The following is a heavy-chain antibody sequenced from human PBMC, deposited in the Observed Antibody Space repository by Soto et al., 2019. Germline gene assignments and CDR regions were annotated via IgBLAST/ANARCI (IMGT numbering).Heavy chain of an antibody. V-gene: IGHV2-5*02. J-gene: IGHJ4*02. CDR3: AHRLQQWLAFDY. CDR1: GFSLSTSGVG. D-gene: IGHD6-19*01. CDR2: IYWDDDK. Sequence: QITLKESGPTLVKPTQTLTLTCTFSGFSLSTSGVGVGWIRQPPGKALEWLALIYWDDDKRYSPSLKSRLTTAKDPSKNQLVLTMTNMDPVDTATYDCAHRLQQWLAFDYWGQGTLVTVSS.